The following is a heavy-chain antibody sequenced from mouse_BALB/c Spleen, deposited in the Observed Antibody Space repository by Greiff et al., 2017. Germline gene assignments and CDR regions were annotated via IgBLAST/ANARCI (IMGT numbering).Heavy chain of an antibody. CDR1: GFSLTSYG. CDR3: ARKSWGGFFDY. J-gene: IGHJ2*01. Sequence: QVHVKQSGPGLVQPSQSLSITCTVSGFSLTSYGVHWVRQSPGKGLEWLGVIWSGGSTDYNAAFISRLSISKDNSKSQVFFKMNSLQANDTAIYYCARKSWGGFFDYWGQGTTLTVSS. V-gene: IGHV2-2*02. CDR2: IWSGGST.